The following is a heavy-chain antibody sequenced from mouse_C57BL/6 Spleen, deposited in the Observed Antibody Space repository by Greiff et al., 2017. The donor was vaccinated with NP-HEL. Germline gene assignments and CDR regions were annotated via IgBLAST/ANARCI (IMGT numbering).Heavy chain of an antibody. Sequence: VQVVESGAELVRPGASVTLSCKASGYTFTDYEMHWVKQTPVHGLEWIGAIDPETGGTAYNQKFKGKAILTADKSSSTAYMELRSLTSEDSAVYYCTRSSLSFYAMDYWGQGTSVTVSS. J-gene: IGHJ4*01. D-gene: IGHD1-1*01. CDR1: GYTFTDYE. V-gene: IGHV1-15*01. CDR2: IDPETGGT. CDR3: TRSSLSFYAMDY.